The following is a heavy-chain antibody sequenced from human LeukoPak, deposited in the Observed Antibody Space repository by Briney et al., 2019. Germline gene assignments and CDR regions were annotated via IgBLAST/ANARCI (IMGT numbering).Heavy chain of an antibody. V-gene: IGHV4-59*01. CDR1: GDSITNYY. J-gene: IGHJ4*02. CDR3: ARDQQLVQAY. D-gene: IGHD6-13*01. CDR2: SYYNGNT. Sequence: PSETLSLTCTVSGDSITNYYWSWIRQPPGKGLEWIGFSYYNGNTNYNPSLKSRVTISVDMSKNQFSLSLRSVTAADTAVYYCARDQQLVQAYWGQGTLVTVSS.